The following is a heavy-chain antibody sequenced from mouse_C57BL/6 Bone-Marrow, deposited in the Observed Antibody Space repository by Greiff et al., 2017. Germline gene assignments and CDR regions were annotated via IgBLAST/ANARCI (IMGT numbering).Heavy chain of an antibody. J-gene: IGHJ3*01. CDR3: ARGSSGYRWFAY. CDR2: ISYDGSN. D-gene: IGHD3-2*02. V-gene: IGHV3-6*01. CDR1: GYSITSGYY. Sequence: EVQLQESGPGLVKPSQSLSLTCSVTGYSITSGYYWNWIRQFPGNKLEWMGYISYDGSNNYNPSLKNRISITRDTSKNQFFLKLNSVTTEDTATYYCARGSSGYRWFAYWGQGTLVTVSA.